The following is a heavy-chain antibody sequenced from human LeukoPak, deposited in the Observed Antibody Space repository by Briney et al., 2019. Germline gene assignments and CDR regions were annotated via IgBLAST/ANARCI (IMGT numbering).Heavy chain of an antibody. CDR1: GFIFSDFW. CDR2: TSKDGSHT. Sequence: GGSLRLSCSASGFIFSDFWIHWVRQAPGKGPEWLSRTSKDGSHTVYADSAKGRFTASRDNTKNTVYLEVTNVRPEDTAVYYCTRRGYSGSYYSFSWGQGTPVTVAS. J-gene: IGHJ4*02. V-gene: IGHV3-74*03. D-gene: IGHD5-12*01. CDR3: TRRGYSGSYYSFS.